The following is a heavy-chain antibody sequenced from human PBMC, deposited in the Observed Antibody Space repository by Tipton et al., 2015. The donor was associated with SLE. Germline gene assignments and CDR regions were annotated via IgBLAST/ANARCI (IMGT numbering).Heavy chain of an antibody. CDR2: INHSGST. CDR1: GGSFSNYY. V-gene: IGHV4-34*01. D-gene: IGHD3-3*01. Sequence: AGLVKPSETLSLTCAVYGGSFSNYYWSWIRQPPGKGLEWIGEINHSGSTNYNPSLKSRVTISVDTSKNQFSLKLSSVTAADTAVYYCARHRGSRRRPYDFWSGSLSDAFDIWGQGTMVTVSS. J-gene: IGHJ3*02. CDR3: ARHRGSRRRPYDFWSGSLSDAFDI.